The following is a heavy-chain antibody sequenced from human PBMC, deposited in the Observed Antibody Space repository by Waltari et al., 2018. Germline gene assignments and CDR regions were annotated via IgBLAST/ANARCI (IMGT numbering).Heavy chain of an antibody. Sequence: QVQLEQSGAEVKKPGSSVRVSCTASGGTFTNFVISWVRQAPGQGLEWMGGIIPILGTANYAQKFQGRVTITADESTSTAYMELSSLRSEDTAVYYCARGQGSYYDFWSGYFDYWGQGTLVTVSS. J-gene: IGHJ4*02. CDR1: GGTFTNFV. CDR2: IIPILGTA. CDR3: ARGQGSYYDFWSGYFDY. D-gene: IGHD3-3*01. V-gene: IGHV1-69*01.